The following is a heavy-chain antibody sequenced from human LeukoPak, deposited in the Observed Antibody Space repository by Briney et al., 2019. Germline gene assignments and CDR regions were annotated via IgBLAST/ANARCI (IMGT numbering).Heavy chain of an antibody. CDR3: AREGRDYYGSGSYYRRDAFDI. Sequence: PSETLSLTCAVYGGSFSGYYWSWIRQPPGKGLEWIGEINHSGSTNYNPSLKSRVTISVDTSKNQFSLKLSSVTAADTAVCYCAREGRDYYGSGSYYRRDAFDIWGQGTMVTVSS. D-gene: IGHD3-10*01. V-gene: IGHV4-34*01. J-gene: IGHJ3*02. CDR1: GGSFSGYY. CDR2: INHSGST.